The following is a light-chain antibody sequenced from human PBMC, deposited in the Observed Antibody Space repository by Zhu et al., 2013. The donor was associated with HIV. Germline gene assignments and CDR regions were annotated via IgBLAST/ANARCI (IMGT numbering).Light chain of an antibody. CDR3: QHVNNNAA. V-gene: IGKV1-9*01. CDR1: QGISSY. Sequence: DIQLTQSPSFLSASVGDRVTITCRASQGISSYLAWYQQKPGKAPKLLIYAASTLQSGVPSRFSGSGSGTEFTLTISSLQPEDFATYYCQHVNNNAAFGPGTKVDV. CDR2: AAS. J-gene: IGKJ3*01.